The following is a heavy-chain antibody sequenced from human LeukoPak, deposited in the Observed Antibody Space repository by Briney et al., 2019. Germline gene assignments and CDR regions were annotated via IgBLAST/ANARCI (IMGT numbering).Heavy chain of an antibody. Sequence: GSLRLSCAASGLRLSHYAMSRVRQASGKGREWVAGISGSGVDTHYAGSVNGRFRISRDNSANTLYLQMNSLREEDTALYYCASGTYRLGDYWGQGTQVAVSP. CDR1: GLRLSHYA. D-gene: IGHD3-10*01. CDR3: ASGTYRLGDY. CDR2: ISGSGVDT. V-gene: IGHV3-23*01. J-gene: IGHJ4*02.